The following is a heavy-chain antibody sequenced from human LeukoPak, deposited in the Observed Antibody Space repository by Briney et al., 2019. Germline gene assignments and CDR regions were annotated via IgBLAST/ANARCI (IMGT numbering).Heavy chain of an antibody. CDR3: ARDSYGDYVFDH. Sequence: GESLRLSCSASGFTFTSYSMNWVRQAPGKGLEWVSYISTSSRTIYYADSVKGRFTISRDNAKNSLYLQMDSLRDEDTAVYYCARDSYGDYVFDHWGQGSLATVSS. D-gene: IGHD4-17*01. J-gene: IGHJ4*02. V-gene: IGHV3-48*02. CDR2: ISTSSRTI. CDR1: GFTFTSYS.